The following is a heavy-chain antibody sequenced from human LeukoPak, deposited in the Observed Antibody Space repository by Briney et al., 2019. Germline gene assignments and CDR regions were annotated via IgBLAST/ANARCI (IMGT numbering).Heavy chain of an antibody. CDR3: ATGGAFRDAFDI. D-gene: IGHD4/OR15-4a*01. J-gene: IGHJ3*02. Sequence: SVKVSCMTSGGSFSTYSIYWGRHALGQGLEWMGRIITILSQSNYAQTFQGTVSITADETTETAYIELSSLRYDDTAASYYATGGAFRDAFDIWGQGTMVIVSS. V-gene: IGHV1-69*11. CDR1: GGSFSTYS. CDR2: IITILSQS.